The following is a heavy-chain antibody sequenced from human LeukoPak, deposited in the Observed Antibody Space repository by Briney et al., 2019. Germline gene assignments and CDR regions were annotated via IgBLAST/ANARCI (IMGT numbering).Heavy chain of an antibody. CDR1: GVTFSSDW. CDR2: IKQDGSEK. CDR3: ARDDCSSISCYHNWFDP. Sequence: GGSLRLSCAASGVTFSSDWMCWVCQAPGPGLGRVANIKQDGSEKYYVDSVKSRFTISRDKAKNSLYLQMNSLRAEDTAVYYCARDDCSSISCYHNWFDPWGQGTLVTVSS. D-gene: IGHD2-2*01. J-gene: IGHJ5*02. V-gene: IGHV3-7*01.